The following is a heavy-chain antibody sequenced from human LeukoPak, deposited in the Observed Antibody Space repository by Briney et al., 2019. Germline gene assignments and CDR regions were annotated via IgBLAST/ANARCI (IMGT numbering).Heavy chain of an antibody. CDR1: GYSMSRSNW. CDR2: IYHSRST. J-gene: IGHJ3*02. V-gene: IGHV4-28*01. Sequence: EPSDTLSLTCGVSGYSMSRSNWWGWIRQPPGKGLEWIGYIYHSRSTYYNPSLRSRVTMSQDTSKNQFSLKLSSVTAVDTAVYYYARTLICDTTHRGAFDIWGQGTMVTVSS. CDR3: ARTLICDTTHRGAFDI. D-gene: IGHD1-26*01.